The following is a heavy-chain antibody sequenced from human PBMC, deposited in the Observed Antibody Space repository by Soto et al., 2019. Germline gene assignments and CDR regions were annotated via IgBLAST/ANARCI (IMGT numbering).Heavy chain of an antibody. Sequence: EVQLLESGGGLVQPGGSLRLSCAASGFTFSSYAMTGVRQAPGRGLGWVSGISGGGGSTYYADSVKGRFTISRDNSKNTLFLQMNSLRAEDTAVYYCAKDRTTVDYHYGMDVWGQGTTVTVSS. V-gene: IGHV3-23*01. CDR2: ISGGGGST. CDR3: AKDRTTVDYHYGMDV. CDR1: GFTFSSYA. J-gene: IGHJ6*02. D-gene: IGHD4-17*01.